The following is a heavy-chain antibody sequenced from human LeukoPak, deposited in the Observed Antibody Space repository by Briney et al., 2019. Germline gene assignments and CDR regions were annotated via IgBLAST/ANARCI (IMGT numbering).Heavy chain of an antibody. CDR3: ARDTGDYGDYVGLWYFDL. CDR1: GGTFSSYT. V-gene: IGHV1-69*04. D-gene: IGHD4-17*01. CDR2: IIPILSLA. J-gene: IGHJ2*01. Sequence: SVKVSCKASGGTFSSYTISWVRQAPGQGLEWMGRIIPILSLANYAQKYQGRVTITADKSTSTAYMELISLRSEDTAVYYCARDTGDYGDYVGLWYFDLWGRGTLVTVSS.